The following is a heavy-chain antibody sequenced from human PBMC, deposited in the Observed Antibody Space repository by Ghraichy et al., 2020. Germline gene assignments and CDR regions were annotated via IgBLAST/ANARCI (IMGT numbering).Heavy chain of an antibody. D-gene: IGHD6-13*01. Sequence: SETLSLTCTVSGGSIGSSGYYWGWIRQPPGKGLEWIGSLYYGASSYYNPSLKSRVTISMYTPNNQFSLKLSSVTAADTAIYYCARVGARAAAGVIDYWGQRALVTVAS. CDR2: LYYGASS. V-gene: IGHV4-39*01. J-gene: IGHJ4*02. CDR3: ARVGARAAAGVIDY. CDR1: GGSIGSSGYY.